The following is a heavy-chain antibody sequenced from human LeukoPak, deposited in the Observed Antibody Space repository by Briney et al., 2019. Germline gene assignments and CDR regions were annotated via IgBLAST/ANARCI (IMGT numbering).Heavy chain of an antibody. Sequence: GGSLRLSCAASGFTFDDYAVHWVRQVPGTGLEWVSGFNWNTGNIDYADSVKGRFTISRDNAKNSLYLQMNSLRTEDTAFYYCAKVHCSSADCFTGGFDCWGQGTLVIVSS. D-gene: IGHD2-2*02. J-gene: IGHJ4*02. CDR1: GFTFDDYA. CDR2: FNWNTGNI. V-gene: IGHV3-9*01. CDR3: AKVHCSSADCFTGGFDC.